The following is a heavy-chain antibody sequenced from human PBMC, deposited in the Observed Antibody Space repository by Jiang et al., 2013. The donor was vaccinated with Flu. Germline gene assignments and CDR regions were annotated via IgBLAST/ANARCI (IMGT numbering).Heavy chain of an antibody. Sequence: AEVKKPGASVKVSCKASGYTFTSYDINWVRQATGQGLEWMGWMNPNSGNTGYAQKFQGRVTMTRNTSISTAYMELSSLRSEDTAVYYCARRRSGSSWYPFRYFDYWGLGNPGHRLL. D-gene: IGHD6-13*01. V-gene: IGHV1-8*01. J-gene: IGHJ4*02. CDR2: MNPNSGNT. CDR3: ARRRSGSSWYPFRYFDY. CDR1: GYTFTSYD.